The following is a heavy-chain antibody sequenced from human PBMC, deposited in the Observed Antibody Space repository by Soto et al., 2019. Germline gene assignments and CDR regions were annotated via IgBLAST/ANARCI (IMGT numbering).Heavy chain of an antibody. Sequence: EVQLVESGGGLVQPGGSLRLSCVASGFALSNYWINWVRQAPGKGLEWVANIKQDGSEKNYVDSVKGRFTISRDNARNSLYLQMNSLRAEDTAAHYCATETSTWGCWGQGTLVAVSS. CDR3: ATETSTWGC. CDR1: GFALSNYW. J-gene: IGHJ4*02. D-gene: IGHD7-27*01. CDR2: IKQDGSEK. V-gene: IGHV3-7*05.